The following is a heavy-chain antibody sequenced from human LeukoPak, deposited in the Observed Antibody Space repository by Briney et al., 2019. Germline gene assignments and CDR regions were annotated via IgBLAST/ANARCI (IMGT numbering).Heavy chain of an antibody. V-gene: IGHV3-23*01. Sequence: GGSLRLSCTASGFAFSTYAMNWVRQAPGKGLEWVSVIFGSGAGINYADSVKGRFTIPRDNSKNTLYLQMNTLRAEDTAIYYCAKDRIPDGFYSLDHWGQGALVTVSS. CDR1: GFAFSTYA. J-gene: IGHJ4*02. D-gene: IGHD3-3*01. CDR3: AKDRIPDGFYSLDH. CDR2: IFGSGAGI.